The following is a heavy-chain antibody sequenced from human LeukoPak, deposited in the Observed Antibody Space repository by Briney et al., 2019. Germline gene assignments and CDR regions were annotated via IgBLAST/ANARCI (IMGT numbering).Heavy chain of an antibody. Sequence: ASVKVSCKASGYTFTSYAMHWVRHAPGQRLERMGWINAGNGNTKYSQKFQGRVTITRDTSASTAYMELSSLRSEDTAVYYCATSVVVTALGAFDIWGQGTMVTVSS. J-gene: IGHJ3*02. CDR1: GYTFTSYA. CDR2: INAGNGNT. D-gene: IGHD2-21*02. V-gene: IGHV1-3*01. CDR3: ATSVVVTALGAFDI.